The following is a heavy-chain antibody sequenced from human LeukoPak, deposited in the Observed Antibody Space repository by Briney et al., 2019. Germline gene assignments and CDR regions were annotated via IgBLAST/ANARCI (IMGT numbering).Heavy chain of an antibody. CDR2: ISPGGGTT. V-gene: IGHV3-23*01. CDR3: AKSRSGSSNWALRIFDN. Sequence: GGSLRLSFTVSGLPFGSEAMSWVRQAPGRGLEWVSSISPGGGTTYYADSVKGRFTISRDNSKNTLYVQMNSLRAEDTAIYYCAKSRSGSSNWALRIFDNWGQGTMVSVSS. J-gene: IGHJ4*02. D-gene: IGHD3-10*01. CDR1: GLPFGSEA.